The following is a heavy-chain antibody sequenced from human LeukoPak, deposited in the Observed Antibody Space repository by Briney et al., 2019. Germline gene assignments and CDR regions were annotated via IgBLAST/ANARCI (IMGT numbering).Heavy chain of an antibody. J-gene: IGHJ4*02. V-gene: IGHV3-23*01. CDR3: AKGPIGRMTTAFSDY. CDR2: LSATGITT. Sequence: GGSLRLSCAVSGFTFDTYAMSWVRQAPGKGLEWVSGLSATGITTHYADSVKGRFIISRDNSKNTLFLQMNSLRAEDTAVYYCAKGPIGRMTTAFSDYWGQGTLVTVS. D-gene: IGHD4-17*01. CDR1: GFTFDTYA.